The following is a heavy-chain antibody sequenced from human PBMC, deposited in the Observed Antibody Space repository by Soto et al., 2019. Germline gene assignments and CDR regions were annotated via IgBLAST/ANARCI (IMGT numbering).Heavy chain of an antibody. J-gene: IGHJ4*02. V-gene: IGHV1-18*01. CDR1: CYTFTRYG. Sequence: KVSFEDTCYTFTRYGINWLRQAPAQGLEWMGWISAYNGNTNYAQKLQGRVTMTTDTSTSTAYMEMRSLRSDDTAVYYCARGDYDSSGYYSDFDYWGQGTLVTVSS. D-gene: IGHD3-22*01. CDR2: ISAYNGNT. CDR3: ARGDYDSSGYYSDFDY.